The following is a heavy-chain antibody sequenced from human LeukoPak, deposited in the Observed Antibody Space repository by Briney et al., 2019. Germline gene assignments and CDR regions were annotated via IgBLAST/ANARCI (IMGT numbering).Heavy chain of an antibody. D-gene: IGHD3-22*01. CDR3: ARDRNYYDSSGRPDAFDI. CDR2: ISSSSSYI. Sequence: GGSLRLSCAASGFTFSSYSMNWVRQAPGKGLEWVSSISSSSSYIYYADSVKGRFTISRDNAKNSLYLQMNSLRAEDTAVYYCARDRNYYDSSGRPDAFDIWGQGTMVTVSS. V-gene: IGHV3-21*01. CDR1: GFTFSSYS. J-gene: IGHJ3*02.